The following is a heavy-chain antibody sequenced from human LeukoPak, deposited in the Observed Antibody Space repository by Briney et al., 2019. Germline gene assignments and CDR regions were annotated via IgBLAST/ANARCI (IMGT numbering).Heavy chain of an antibody. CDR1: GFTFTSYG. CDR2: ISSSSSTR. J-gene: IGHJ5*02. CDR3: ARASMFGDFPSYYWFHP. D-gene: IGHD3-10*02. Sequence: GGSLRLSCAASGFTFTSYGMNWVRQAPGKGLEWVAYISSSSSTRHFADSVKGRFTISRDNAKNSLYLQMNSLSAEDTAVYYCARASMFGDFPSYYWFHPWGQGTLVTVSS. V-gene: IGHV3-48*01.